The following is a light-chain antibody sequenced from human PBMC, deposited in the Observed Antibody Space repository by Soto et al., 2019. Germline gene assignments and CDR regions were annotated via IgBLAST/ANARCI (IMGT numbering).Light chain of an antibody. J-gene: IGKJ1*01. CDR2: ATS. CDR1: QSVNSN. Sequence: EIVMTQSPATLSVSPWERATLSCSASQSVNSNVAWYQQKPGQSPRLLIYATSNRATGVPVRFSGSGSETEFTLTITSLQSEDVAVYYCQKHFDWPSWTFCQGTKVAIK. V-gene: IGKV3-15*01. CDR3: QKHFDWPSWT.